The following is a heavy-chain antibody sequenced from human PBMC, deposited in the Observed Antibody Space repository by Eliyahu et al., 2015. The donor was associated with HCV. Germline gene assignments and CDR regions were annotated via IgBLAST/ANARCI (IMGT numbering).Heavy chain of an antibody. Sequence: QVQLVQSGAEVKKPGASVKVSCKASGYTFTGXYMHWVRQAPGQGLEWMGWINPNSGGTNYAQKFQGRVTMTRDTSISTAYMELSRLRSDDTAVYYCARDAEQLVHLSRNWFDPWGQGTLVTVSS. CDR1: GYTFTGXY. J-gene: IGHJ5*02. CDR3: ARDAEQLVHLSRNWFDP. D-gene: IGHD6-6*01. CDR2: INPNSGGT. V-gene: IGHV1-2*02.